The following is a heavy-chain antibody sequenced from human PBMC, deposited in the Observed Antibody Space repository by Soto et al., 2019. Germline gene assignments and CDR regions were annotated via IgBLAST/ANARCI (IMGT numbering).Heavy chain of an antibody. CDR1: GGSISSYY. V-gene: IGHV4-59*01. CDR2: IYYSGST. J-gene: IGHJ5*02. D-gene: IGHD5-12*01. CDR3: ARSTRQGRLQLGLFHP. Sequence: QVQLQESGPGLVKPSETLSLTCTVSGGSISSYYWSWIRQPPGKGLEWVGYIYYSGSTNYNPSLNSRVTISVDTSRNQCSLMLSPVPAADTPVYCCARSTRQGRLQLGLFHPWGQGPLVTVSS.